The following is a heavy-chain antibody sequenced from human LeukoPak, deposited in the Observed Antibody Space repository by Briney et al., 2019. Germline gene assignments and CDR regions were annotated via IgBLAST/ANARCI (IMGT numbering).Heavy chain of an antibody. CDR2: IRVSGST. D-gene: IGHD7-27*01. J-gene: IGHJ4*02. CDR3: AKGTGDTAYY. V-gene: IGHV3-23*01. Sequence: PGGSLRLSCAASGFTFSSYSMSWVRQAPGKGLEWVSGIRVSGSTYYPDSVTGRFTISRDNSENTLYLQMSGLRAEDTAIYYCAKGTGDTAYYWGQGVLVTVSS. CDR1: GFTFSSYS.